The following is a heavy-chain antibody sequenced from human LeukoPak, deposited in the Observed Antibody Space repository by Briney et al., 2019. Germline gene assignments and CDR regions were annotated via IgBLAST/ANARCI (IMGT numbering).Heavy chain of an antibody. D-gene: IGHD6-13*01. CDR3: ARDQGAAADYYMDV. CDR1: GYTFTSYY. Sequence: ASVKVSCKASGYTFTSYYMHWVRQAPGQGLEWMGIINPSGGSTSYAQKFQGRVTMTRDTSISTAYMELSRLRSDDTAVYYCARDQGAAADYYMDVWGKGTTVTISS. V-gene: IGHV1-46*01. CDR2: INPSGGST. J-gene: IGHJ6*03.